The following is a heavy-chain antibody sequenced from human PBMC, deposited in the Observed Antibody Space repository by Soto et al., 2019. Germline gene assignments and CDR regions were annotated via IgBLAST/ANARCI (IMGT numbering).Heavy chain of an antibody. V-gene: IGHV4-39*01. CDR2: IYYSGST. CDR3: VRGSGKYYYGMDV. D-gene: IGHD3-10*01. CDR1: GGSISSSSYY. Sequence: SETLFLTCTVSGGSISSSSYYWGWIRQPPGKGLEWIGSIYYSGSTYYNPSLKSRVTISVDTSKSQFSLKLSSVTAADTAVYYCVRGSGKYYYGMDVWGQGTTVTVSS. J-gene: IGHJ6*02.